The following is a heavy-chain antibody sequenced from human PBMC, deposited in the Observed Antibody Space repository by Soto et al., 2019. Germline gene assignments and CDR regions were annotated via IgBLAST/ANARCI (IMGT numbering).Heavy chain of an antibody. CDR1: GFTFNSYA. D-gene: IGHD3-3*01. J-gene: IGHJ5*02. V-gene: IGHV3-15*01. Sequence: GGSLRLSCAAFGFTFNSYAMSWVRQAPGKGLEWVGRIKSKTDGGTTDYAAPVKGRFTISRDDSKNTLYLQMNSLKTEDTAVYYCTTTIFDTGNWFDPWGQGTLVTVSS. CDR2: IKSKTDGGTT. CDR3: TTTIFDTGNWFDP.